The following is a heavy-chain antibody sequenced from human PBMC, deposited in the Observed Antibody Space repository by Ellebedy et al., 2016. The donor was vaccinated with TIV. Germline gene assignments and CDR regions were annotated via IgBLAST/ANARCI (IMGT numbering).Heavy chain of an antibody. Sequence: SETLSLXCAVYGGSFSGYYWSWIRQPPGKGLEWIGEINHSGSTNYNPSLKSRVTISVDTSKNQFSLKLSSVTAEDTAVYYCARGNSYYYDSSGYANYWGQGTLVTVSS. V-gene: IGHV4-34*01. D-gene: IGHD3-22*01. CDR1: GGSFSGYY. CDR3: ARGNSYYYDSSGYANY. CDR2: INHSGST. J-gene: IGHJ4*02.